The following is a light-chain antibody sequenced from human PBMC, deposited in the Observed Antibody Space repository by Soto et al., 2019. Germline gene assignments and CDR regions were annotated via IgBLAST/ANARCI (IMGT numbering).Light chain of an antibody. CDR2: AAS. CDR3: QHYKNGPPTYT. CDR1: QGISSY. Sequence: IQLTQSPSSLSASVGDRVTITCRASQGISSYLAWYQQKPGKAPKLLIYAASTLQSGVPSRFSGSGSGTDFTLTISSLQPEDFATYYCQHYKNGPPTYTFGQGTKLEIK. V-gene: IGKV1-9*01. J-gene: IGKJ2*01.